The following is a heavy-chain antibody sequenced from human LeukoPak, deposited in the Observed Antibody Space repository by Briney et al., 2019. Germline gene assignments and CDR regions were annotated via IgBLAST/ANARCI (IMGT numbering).Heavy chain of an antibody. CDR2: ISGSGGSA. Sequence: GGTLRLSCAASGFTFSGHGMSWVRQAPGRGPEWVSGISGSGGSAYYADSVKGRFTISRDNSKNTLYLQMNSLTARDTAVYYCAKDPYCGGGSCYSDSFWGKGTLVTVSS. D-gene: IGHD2-15*01. CDR3: AKDPYCGGGSCYSDSF. V-gene: IGHV3-23*01. CDR1: GFTFSGHG. J-gene: IGHJ4*02.